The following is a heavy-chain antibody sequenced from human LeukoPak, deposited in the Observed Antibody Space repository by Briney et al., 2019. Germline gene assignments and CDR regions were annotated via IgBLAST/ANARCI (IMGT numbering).Heavy chain of an antibody. J-gene: IGHJ4*02. CDR1: GFTFSDFA. CDR3: PYDTSGYNDYFDH. Sequence: GGTLRLSCATSGFTFSDFAITWVRQAPGTGLERVGFMRSRANGRTSEFVASVKGRFTFSRDDYQRIAYLQMNSLKTEDTAIYFCPYDTSGYNDYFDHWGQGTLVTVSS. D-gene: IGHD3-22*01. V-gene: IGHV3-49*04. CDR2: MRSRANGRTS.